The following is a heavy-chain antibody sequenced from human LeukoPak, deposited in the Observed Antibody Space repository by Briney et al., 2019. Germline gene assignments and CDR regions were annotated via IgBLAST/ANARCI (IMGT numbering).Heavy chain of an antibody. J-gene: IGHJ6*02. CDR2: IIPIFGTA. CDR3: ARGYCSSTSCYIDYYYYGMDV. V-gene: IGHV1-69*13. Sequence: SSVEVSCKASGGTFSSYAISWVRQAPGQGLEWMGGIIPIFGTANYAQKFQGRVTITADESTSTAYMELSSLRSEDTAVYYCARGYCSSTSCYIDYYYYGMDVWGQGTTVTVSS. CDR1: GGTFSSYA. D-gene: IGHD2-2*02.